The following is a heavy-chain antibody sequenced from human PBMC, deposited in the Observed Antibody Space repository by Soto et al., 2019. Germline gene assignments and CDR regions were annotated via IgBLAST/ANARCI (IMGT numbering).Heavy chain of an antibody. CDR3: ARSRSGAVADSFDF. CDR1: GFTFSRYA. D-gene: IGHD3-10*01. Sequence: QVQVVESGGGVVQPGRSLRLSCAASGFTFSRYAIHWVRQAPGKGLEWVAVISRDGTNKYSVDSVKGRFTISRDNSRNTLYLQMNSLRHEDAAVYYCARSRSGAVADSFDFWGQGTLVTVSS. J-gene: IGHJ4*02. CDR2: ISRDGTNK. V-gene: IGHV3-30*04.